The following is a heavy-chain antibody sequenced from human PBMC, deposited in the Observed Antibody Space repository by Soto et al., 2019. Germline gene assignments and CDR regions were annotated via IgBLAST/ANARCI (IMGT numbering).Heavy chain of an antibody. J-gene: IGHJ6*02. Sequence: SETLSLTCTVSGGSINAFFWSWVRQPPGKGLESIGYIFYSGSTNYNPSLKSRVTISLDPSKTQFSLNLTSVTAADTAVYYCATQTGLYYYGMDVWGQGTTVTVSS. V-gene: IGHV4-59*01. CDR2: IFYSGST. CDR1: GGSINAFF. CDR3: ATQTGLYYYGMDV.